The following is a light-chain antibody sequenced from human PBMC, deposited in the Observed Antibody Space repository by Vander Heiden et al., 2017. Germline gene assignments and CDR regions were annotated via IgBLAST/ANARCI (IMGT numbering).Light chain of an antibody. CDR1: QSISSW. V-gene: IGKV1-5*03. Sequence: DIQMTQSPSTLSASVGDRVTTTCRASQSISSWLAWYQQKPGKAPKVLIYKASSLESGVPSRFSGSGSGTEFTLTISSLQPDDFATYYCQQYNSFPVTFGGGTKMEIK. CDR3: QQYNSFPVT. CDR2: KAS. J-gene: IGKJ4*01.